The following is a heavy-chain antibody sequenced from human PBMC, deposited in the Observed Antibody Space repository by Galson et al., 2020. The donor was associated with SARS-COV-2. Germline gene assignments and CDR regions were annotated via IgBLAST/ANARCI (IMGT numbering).Heavy chain of an antibody. CDR1: GYSFTSYW. D-gene: IGHD3-10*01. CDR2: IYPGDSDT. Sequence: GESLKISCKGSGYSFTSYWIGWVRQMPGKGLEWMGIIYPGDSDTRYSPSFQGKVTISAEKSISTAYLQWSSLKASDTAMYYCARRLFPVRGRLCDYYYGMDVWGQGTTVTVSS. V-gene: IGHV5-51*01. CDR3: ARRLFPVRGRLCDYYYGMDV. J-gene: IGHJ6*02.